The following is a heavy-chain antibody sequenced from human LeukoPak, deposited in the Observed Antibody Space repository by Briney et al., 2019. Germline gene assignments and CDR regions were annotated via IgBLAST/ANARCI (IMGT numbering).Heavy chain of an antibody. V-gene: IGHV4-39*01. Sequence: SETLSLTCTVSGGSISSSSYYWGWIRQTPGKGLEWIGSIYYSGSTYYNPSLKSRVTISVDTSMNQFSLKLSSVTAADTAVYYCARRRGYSSGRSPYNWFDPWGQGTLVTVSS. CDR3: ARRRGYSSGRSPYNWFDP. D-gene: IGHD6-19*01. CDR2: IYYSGST. CDR1: GGSISSSSYY. J-gene: IGHJ5*02.